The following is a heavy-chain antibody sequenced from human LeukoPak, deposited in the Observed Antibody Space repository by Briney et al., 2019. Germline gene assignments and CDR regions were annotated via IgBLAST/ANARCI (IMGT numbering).Heavy chain of an antibody. CDR1: GFTFDDYA. J-gene: IGHJ3*02. Sequence: GGSLRLSCAASGFTFDDYAMHWVRQAPGKGLEWVSYISWNSGSIDCGDSVKGRFTISRDNAKKSLYLQMNSLRTEDTALYYCAKDLSRWGSYRSDAFDIWGQGTMVTVSS. V-gene: IGHV3-9*01. CDR2: ISWNSGSI. CDR3: AKDLSRWGSYRSDAFDI. D-gene: IGHD3-16*02.